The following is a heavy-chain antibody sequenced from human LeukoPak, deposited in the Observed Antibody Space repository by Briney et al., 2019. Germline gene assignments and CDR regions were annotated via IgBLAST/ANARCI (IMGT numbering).Heavy chain of an antibody. D-gene: IGHD3/OR15-3a*01. J-gene: IGHJ5*02. CDR1: GFRVSDYY. CDR3: ARDRAALQDWVEFDP. V-gene: IGHV3-66*03. CDR2: IRDSGEA. Sequence: PGGSLRLSCAVSGFRVSDYYMSWVRQAPGQGLEWVGLIRDSGEAFYADFVRGRFAISRDESENTLYLQMTSLRVEDTAVYFCARDRAALQDWVEFDPWGQGTPVIVSS.